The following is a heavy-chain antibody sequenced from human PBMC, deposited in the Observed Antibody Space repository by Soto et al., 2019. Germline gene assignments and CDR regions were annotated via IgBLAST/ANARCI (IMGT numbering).Heavy chain of an antibody. Sequence: PWGSLRLSCAASEFTFTRYSMNWVRQAPGKGLEWVSSISSTTNYIYYGDSMKGRFTISRDNAKNSLYLEMTSLRAEDTAVYYCARGLHSLFDYWGQGTLVTVSS. V-gene: IGHV3-21*06. CDR2: ISSTTNYI. J-gene: IGHJ4*02. D-gene: IGHD2-21*01. CDR1: EFTFTRYS. CDR3: ARGLHSLFDY.